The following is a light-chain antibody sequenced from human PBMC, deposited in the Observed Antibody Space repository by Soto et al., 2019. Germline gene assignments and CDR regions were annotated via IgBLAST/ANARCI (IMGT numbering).Light chain of an antibody. CDR2: GTS. J-gene: IGKJ2*01. V-gene: IGKV3-20*01. Sequence: EIVLTQSPGTLSLSPGERATLSCRAIQSVSSRYLAWYQQKPGQAPRLLIYGTSSRATGIPDRFSGSGSGTDFTLIISRLEPEEFAVYYCQQYGASPPLYTFGQGTKLEIK. CDR1: QSVSSRY. CDR3: QQYGASPPLYT.